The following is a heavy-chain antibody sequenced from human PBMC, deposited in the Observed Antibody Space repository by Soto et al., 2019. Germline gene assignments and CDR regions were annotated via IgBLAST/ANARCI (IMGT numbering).Heavy chain of an antibody. V-gene: IGHV4-31*03. CDR1: GGSISSGVYY. D-gene: IGHD3-9*01. Sequence: PSETLSLTCTVSGGSISSGVYYWSWIRQHPGKGLDWIGYIYYSGSTYYNPSLKSRVTISVDTSKNQFSLKLSSVTAADTAVYYCARDQRYFDWFALDYWGQGTLVNVSS. CDR3: ARDQRYFDWFALDY. CDR2: IYYSGST. J-gene: IGHJ4*02.